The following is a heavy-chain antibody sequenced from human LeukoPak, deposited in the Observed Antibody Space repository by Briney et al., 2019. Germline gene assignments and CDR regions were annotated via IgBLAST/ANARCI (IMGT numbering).Heavy chain of an antibody. D-gene: IGHD6-19*01. V-gene: IGHV3-11*06. CDR1: GFTCSYYY. CDR2: ISSSSSYT. J-gene: IGHJ4*02. CDR3: ARVMVGYSSGWYVY. Sequence: GGSLRLSCAPSGFTCSYYYMSWIRQAPGKGLEWVSYISSSSSYTNYADSVKGRFTISRDNAKNSLYLQMNSLRAEDTAVYYFARVMVGYSSGWYVYWGQRTLVTVSS.